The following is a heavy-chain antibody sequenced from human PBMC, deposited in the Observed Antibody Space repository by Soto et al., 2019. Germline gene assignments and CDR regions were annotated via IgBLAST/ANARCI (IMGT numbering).Heavy chain of an antibody. CDR2: IYYSGST. J-gene: IGHJ4*02. CDR1: GGSISSSSFH. V-gene: IGHV4-39*07. D-gene: IGHD2-2*01. Sequence: SETLSLTCTVSGGSISSSSFHWGWIRQPPGKGLEWIGSIYYSGSTYYSPSLKSRVTISVDTSKNQFSLKLSSVTAADTAVYYCARAICISTSCYPNFDYWGQGTLVTVSS. CDR3: ARAICISTSCYPNFDY.